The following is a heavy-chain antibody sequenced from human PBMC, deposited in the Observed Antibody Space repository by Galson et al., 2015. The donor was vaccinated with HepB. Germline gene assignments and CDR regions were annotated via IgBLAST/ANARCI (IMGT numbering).Heavy chain of an antibody. CDR1: GYSFTSYW. CDR2: IYPGDSDT. J-gene: IGHJ6*02. V-gene: IGHV5-51*01. Sequence: QSGAEVKKPGESLKISCKGSGYSFTSYWIGWVRQMPGKGLEWMGIIYPGDSDTRYSPSFQGQVTISADKSISTAYLQWSSLKASDTAMYYCARHAGATYIPRYYYGMDVWGQGTTVTVSS. D-gene: IGHD1-26*01. CDR3: ARHAGATYIPRYYYGMDV.